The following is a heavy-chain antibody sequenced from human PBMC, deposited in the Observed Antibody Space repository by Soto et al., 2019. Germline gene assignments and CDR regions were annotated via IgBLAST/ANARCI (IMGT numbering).Heavy chain of an antibody. CDR1: GGSISSYY. D-gene: IGHD2-8*02. V-gene: IGHV4-59*12. J-gene: IGHJ4*02. Sequence: GKTSETLSLTCTVSGGSISSYYWSWIRQPPGKGLEWIGYIYYSGSTNYNLSLKSRVTISVDTSKNQFSLKLTSVTAADTAVYYCARDKITGLFDYWGQGTLVTVSS. CDR3: ARDKITGLFDY. CDR2: IYYSGST.